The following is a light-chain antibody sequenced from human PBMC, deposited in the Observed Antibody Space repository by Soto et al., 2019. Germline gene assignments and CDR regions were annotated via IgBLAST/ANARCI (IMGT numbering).Light chain of an antibody. CDR3: QQYGSSLWT. J-gene: IGKJ1*01. Sequence: IVLTQSPVTLSLSPGEGATLSCRASQSVTGTNLAWYQQRAGQAPRLLIYDAVRRATGIPDRFSGSGSGTDFTLTISRLEPEDFAVYYCQQYGSSLWTFGQGTKVEI. CDR2: DAV. CDR1: QSVTGTN. V-gene: IGKV3-20*01.